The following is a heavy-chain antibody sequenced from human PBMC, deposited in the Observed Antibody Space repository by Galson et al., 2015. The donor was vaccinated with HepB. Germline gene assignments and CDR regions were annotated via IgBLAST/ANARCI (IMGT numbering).Heavy chain of an antibody. CDR1: GYSFTSYW. CDR3: AMTHYYDSSGPDYGMDV. V-gene: IGHV5-51*01. D-gene: IGHD3-22*01. J-gene: IGHJ6*02. CDR2: IYPGDSDT. Sequence: QSGAEVKKPGESLKISCKGSGYSFTSYWIGWVRQMPGKGLEWMGIIYPGDSDTRYSPSFQGQVTISADKSISTAYLQWSSLKASDTAMYYCAMTHYYDSSGPDYGMDVWGQGTTVTVSS.